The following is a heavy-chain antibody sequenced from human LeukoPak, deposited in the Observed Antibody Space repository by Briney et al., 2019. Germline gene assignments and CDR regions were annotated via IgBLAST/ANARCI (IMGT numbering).Heavy chain of an antibody. CDR3: AREDGYCSGGSCYSHFDY. J-gene: IGHJ4*02. CDR1: GXSISSYY. Sequence: SETLSLTCTVSGXSISSYYWSWIRQPPGKGLEWIGYIYYSGSTNYNPSLKSRVTISVDTSKNQFSLKLSSVTAADTAVYYCAREDGYCSGGSCYSHFDYWGQGTLVTVSS. CDR2: IYYSGST. D-gene: IGHD2-15*01. V-gene: IGHV4-59*01.